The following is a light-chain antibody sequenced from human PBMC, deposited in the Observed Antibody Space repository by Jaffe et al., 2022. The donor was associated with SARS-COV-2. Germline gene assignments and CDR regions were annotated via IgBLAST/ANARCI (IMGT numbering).Light chain of an antibody. CDR3: QQYNSWPLT. CDR2: GAS. CDR1: QSVGSD. J-gene: IGKJ4*01. V-gene: IGKV3-15*01. Sequence: EIVMTQSPAALSVSPGERATLSCRASQSVGSDLAWYQQKFGQPPRILIYGASTRANAIPDRFSGSGSGTDFTLTISSLQSEDFAVYYCQQYNSWPLTFGGGTNVEIK.